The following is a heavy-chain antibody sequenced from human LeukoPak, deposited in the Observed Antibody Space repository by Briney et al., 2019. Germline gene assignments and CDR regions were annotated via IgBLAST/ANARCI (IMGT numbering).Heavy chain of an antibody. Sequence: GSLRLSCAASGFTFSSYGMHWVRQAPGKGLEWVAVISYDGSNKYYADSVKGRFTVSRDNSKNTLYLQMNSLRAEDTAVYYCARELKYYDSSGPFDYWGQGTLVTVSS. CDR1: GFTFSSYG. V-gene: IGHV3-30*03. CDR3: ARELKYYDSSGPFDY. D-gene: IGHD3-22*01. CDR2: ISYDGSNK. J-gene: IGHJ4*02.